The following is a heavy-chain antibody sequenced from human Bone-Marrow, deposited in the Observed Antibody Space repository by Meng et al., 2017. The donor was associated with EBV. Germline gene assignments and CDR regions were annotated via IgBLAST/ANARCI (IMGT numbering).Heavy chain of an antibody. CDR2: ISGSGGSA. CDR1: GFPLSKYA. Sequence: EGQLGGLGGGLVKPGGSLRLSCVGSGFPLSKYAMSWVRQAPGKGLEWVSTISGSGGSAYYADSVKGRFTISRDTSKNTLYLQMHSLRAEDTAVYYCVKDQNYYPPSVGYGDYWGQGTLVTVSS. V-gene: IGHV3-23*04. CDR3: VKDQNYYPPSVGYGDY. D-gene: IGHD3-22*01. J-gene: IGHJ4*02.